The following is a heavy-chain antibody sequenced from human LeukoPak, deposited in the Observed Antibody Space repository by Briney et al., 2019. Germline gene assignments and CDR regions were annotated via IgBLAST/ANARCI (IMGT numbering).Heavy chain of an antibody. D-gene: IGHD3-10*01. CDR1: GFTFSDYW. CDR3: AREGAGGFDY. J-gene: IGHJ4*02. CDR2: IKQDGSEK. Sequence: GGSLRLSCAASGFTFSDYWMSWVRQAPGKGPEWVANIKQDGSEKSYVDSVKGRFTISRDNAKNSLYLQMNTLRDEDTAVYYCAREGAGGFDYWGQGTLVTVSS. V-gene: IGHV3-7*01.